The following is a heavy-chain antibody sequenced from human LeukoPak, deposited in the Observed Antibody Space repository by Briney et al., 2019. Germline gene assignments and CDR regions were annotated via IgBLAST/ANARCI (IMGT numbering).Heavy chain of an antibody. CDR3: ARDSSGWYGVYYYYYMDV. Sequence: GGSLRLSCAASGFTFSSYEMNWVRQAPGKGLEWVSYISSSGSTIYYADSVKGRFTISRDNAKNSLYLQMNSLRAEDTAVYYCARDSSGWYGVYYYYYMDVWGKGTTVTISS. J-gene: IGHJ6*03. V-gene: IGHV3-48*03. CDR2: ISSSGSTI. CDR1: GFTFSSYE. D-gene: IGHD6-19*01.